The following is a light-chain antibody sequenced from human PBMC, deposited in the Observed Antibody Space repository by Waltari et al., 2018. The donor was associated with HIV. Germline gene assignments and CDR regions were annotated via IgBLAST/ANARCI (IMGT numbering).Light chain of an antibody. CDR2: DAS. Sequence: EIVMTQSPATLSVSPGERVTLSCRASQNVNSYLGWFQQKPGQAPRLLIYDASSRATDTPVRCSASGSGTVFSLTISSLRSEDFAVYYCQQYHQWPFNFGRGTRLEIK. V-gene: IGKV3-15*01. J-gene: IGKJ5*01. CDR1: QNVNSY. CDR3: QQYHQWPFN.